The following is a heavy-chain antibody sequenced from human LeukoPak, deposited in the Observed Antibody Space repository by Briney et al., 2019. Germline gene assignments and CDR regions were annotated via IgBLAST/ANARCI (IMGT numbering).Heavy chain of an antibody. J-gene: IGHJ4*02. CDR2: ISYDGINK. V-gene: IGHV3-30-3*01. CDR1: GFTFSSYA. CDR3: ASTGYYDYVWGSYRHRDY. D-gene: IGHD3-16*02. Sequence: GGSLRLSCAASGFTFSSYAMHWVRQAPGKGLEWVAVISYDGINKYYADSVKGRFTISRDNSKNTLYLQMNSLRAEDTAVYYCASTGYYDYVWGSYRHRDYWGQGALVTVSS.